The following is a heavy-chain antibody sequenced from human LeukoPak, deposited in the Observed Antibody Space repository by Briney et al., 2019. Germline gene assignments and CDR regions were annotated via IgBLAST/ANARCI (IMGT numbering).Heavy chain of an antibody. D-gene: IGHD2-2*02. V-gene: IGHV1-69*05. J-gene: IGHJ3*02. CDR1: GRTFNSYA. CDR2: IIPIFGTA. Sequence: SVNVSYKPSGRTFNSYAISWVRQAAGQGREWMGGIIPIFGTANYAQKFQGRVTITTDESTSTAYLELSSLRSEDTAVYYCAGGGSGCSSTSCYTRGAFDIWGQGTMVTVSS. CDR3: AGGGSGCSSTSCYTRGAFDI.